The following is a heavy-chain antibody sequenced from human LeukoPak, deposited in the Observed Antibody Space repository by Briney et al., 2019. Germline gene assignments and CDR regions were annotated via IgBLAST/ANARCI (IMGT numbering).Heavy chain of an antibody. D-gene: IGHD1-26*01. V-gene: IGHV4-39*07. J-gene: IGHJ4*02. Sequence: SETLSLTCTVSGGSISSSSYYWGWIRQPPGKGLEWIGSIYYSGSTYYNPSLKSRVIISVDTSKNQFSLKLSSVTAADTAVYYCARVGARVYWGQGTLVTVSS. CDR3: ARVGARVY. CDR1: GGSISSSSYY. CDR2: IYYSGST.